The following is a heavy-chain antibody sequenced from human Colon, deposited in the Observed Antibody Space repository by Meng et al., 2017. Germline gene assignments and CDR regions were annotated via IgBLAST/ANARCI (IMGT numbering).Heavy chain of an antibody. CDR3: ARILHNSGWYYFDY. V-gene: IGHV2-70*01. Sequence: SGPTLVKPTQTLTLTCTFSGFSLTTSAMCVSWIRQPPGKALEWLALITWDDDKYYSTSLRTRLTISKDPSKNQVVLAMTNMDPVDTATYYCARILHNSGWYYFDYWGQGTLVTVSS. J-gene: IGHJ4*02. D-gene: IGHD6-19*01. CDR2: ITWDDDK. CDR1: GFSLTTSAMC.